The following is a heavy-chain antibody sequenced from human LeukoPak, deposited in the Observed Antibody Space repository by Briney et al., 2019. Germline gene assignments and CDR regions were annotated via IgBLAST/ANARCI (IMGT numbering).Heavy chain of an antibody. CDR2: IYPGDSDT. Sequence: GESLKISCKGSGYTFDTYWIGWVRQMPGKGLEWMGIIYPGDSDTKYRPSFQGQVTFSVDKSTTTAYLHWSSLKASDTGMYYCARLIREPSDYYGSGAFDIWGQGTMVTVSS. V-gene: IGHV5-51*01. J-gene: IGHJ3*02. D-gene: IGHD3-10*01. CDR1: GYTFDTYW. CDR3: ARLIREPSDYYGSGAFDI.